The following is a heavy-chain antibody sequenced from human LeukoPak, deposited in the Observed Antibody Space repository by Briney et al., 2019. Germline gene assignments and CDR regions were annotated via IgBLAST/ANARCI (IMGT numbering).Heavy chain of an antibody. J-gene: IGHJ6*03. CDR2: INPNSSNT. Sequence: AAVKVSCNASGYTFTSYATDWVRQATVQGRDWMGSINPNSSNTGYAQKFQGRVTMTRNTSISTAYMELSSLRSEDTAVYYCAARPYYYDSSGYLGGGYYYMDVWGKGTTVTVSS. CDR3: AARPYYYDSSGYLGGGYYYMDV. V-gene: IGHV1-8*01. CDR1: GYTFTSYA. D-gene: IGHD3-22*01.